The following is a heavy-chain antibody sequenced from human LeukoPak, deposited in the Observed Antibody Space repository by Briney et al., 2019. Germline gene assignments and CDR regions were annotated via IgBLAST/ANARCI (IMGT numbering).Heavy chain of an antibody. Sequence: GGSLRLSCAASGFTFSSYPMNWVRQAPGKGLEWVSSISTSNSYIYYADSVTGRFTISRDNAKNSLYLQMNSLRAEDTAVYYCARDRDCSGHPDDAFDIWGQGTMVTVSS. J-gene: IGHJ3*02. D-gene: IGHD2-15*01. CDR3: ARDRDCSGHPDDAFDI. CDR2: ISTSNSYI. CDR1: GFTFSSYP. V-gene: IGHV3-21*01.